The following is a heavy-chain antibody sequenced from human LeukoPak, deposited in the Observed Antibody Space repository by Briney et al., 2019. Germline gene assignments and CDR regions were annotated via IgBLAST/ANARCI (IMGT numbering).Heavy chain of an antibody. J-gene: IGHJ4*02. CDR3: ARHQWELLPPDY. CDR1: GGSISSSSYY. V-gene: IGHV4-39*01. CDR2: IYYSGST. D-gene: IGHD1-26*01. Sequence: SETLSLTCTVSGGSISSSSYYWGWIRQPPGKGLEWIGSIYYSGSTYYNPSFKSRVTISVDTSKNQFSLKLSSVTAADTAVYYCARHQWELLPPDYWGQGTLVTVSS.